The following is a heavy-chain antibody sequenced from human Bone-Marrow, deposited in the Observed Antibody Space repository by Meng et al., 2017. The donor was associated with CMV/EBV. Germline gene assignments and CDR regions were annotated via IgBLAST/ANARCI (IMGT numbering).Heavy chain of an antibody. CDR2: ISWDGGST. CDR3: AKGYDNYYDYGMDV. V-gene: IGHV3-43D*03. J-gene: IGHJ6*02. Sequence: ESLKISCAASGFTFDDYAMHWVRHAPGKGLEWVSLISWDGGSTYYADSVKGRFTISRDNSKNSLYLQMNSLRAEDTALYYCAKGYDNYYDYGMDVWGQGTTVTVSS. D-gene: IGHD5-12*01. CDR1: GFTFDDYA.